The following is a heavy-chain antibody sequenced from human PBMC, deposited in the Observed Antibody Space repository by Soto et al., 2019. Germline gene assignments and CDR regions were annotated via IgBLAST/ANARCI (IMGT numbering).Heavy chain of an antibody. D-gene: IGHD3-10*01. Sequence: QLQLQESGPGLVKPSETLSLTCTVSGGSISSSSYYWGWIRQPPGKGLEWIGSIYYSGSTYYNPSLKSRVPVSVATSKSQFARKLRSVTAADTAVYYCARHGRGYGSGSSQDNWFDPWGQGTLVTVSS. CDR3: ARHGRGYGSGSSQDNWFDP. CDR2: IYYSGST. V-gene: IGHV4-39*01. J-gene: IGHJ5*02. CDR1: GGSISSSSYY.